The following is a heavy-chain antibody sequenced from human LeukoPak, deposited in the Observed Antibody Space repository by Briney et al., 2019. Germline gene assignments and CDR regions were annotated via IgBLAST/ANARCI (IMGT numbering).Heavy chain of an antibody. CDR2: IKQDGGER. Sequence: PGGSLRLSCVASGFTFSSYWMSWVRQAPGKGLEWVANIKQDGGERYYVDSVEGRFTISRDNAKNSLYLQMNSLRAEDTAVYYCAKHSPEYYFDYWGQGTLVTVSS. CDR1: GFTFSSYW. J-gene: IGHJ4*02. CDR3: AKHSPEYYFDY. D-gene: IGHD4-11*01. V-gene: IGHV3-7*03.